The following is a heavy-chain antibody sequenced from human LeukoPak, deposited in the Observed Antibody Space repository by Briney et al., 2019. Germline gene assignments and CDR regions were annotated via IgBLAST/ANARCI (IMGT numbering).Heavy chain of an antibody. J-gene: IGHJ4*02. Sequence: PSETLSLTCTVSGGSISFSTCYWGWIRQPPGKGLDWIGSIYYSGNTYYNPSLKSRVTILVDTSKNQFSLKLSSVTAADTAVYYCARVGQLAFDYWGQGTLVTVSS. D-gene: IGHD2-2*01. CDR2: IYYSGNT. CDR1: GGSISFSTCY. CDR3: ARVGQLAFDY. V-gene: IGHV4-39*07.